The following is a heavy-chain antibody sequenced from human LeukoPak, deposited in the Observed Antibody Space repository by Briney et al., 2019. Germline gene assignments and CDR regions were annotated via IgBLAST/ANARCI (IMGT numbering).Heavy chain of an antibody. CDR2: ISSSSSYI. D-gene: IGHD3-22*01. V-gene: IGHV3-21*01. CDR1: GFTFSSYS. J-gene: IGHJ1*01. Sequence: GGSLRLSCAASGFTFSSYSMNWVRQAPGEGLEWVSSISSSSSYIYYADSVKGRFTISRDNAKNSLYLQMNSLRAEDTAVYYCARGDTYYYDSSGYSSAEYFQHWGQGTLVTVSS. CDR3: ARGDTYYYDSSGYSSAEYFQH.